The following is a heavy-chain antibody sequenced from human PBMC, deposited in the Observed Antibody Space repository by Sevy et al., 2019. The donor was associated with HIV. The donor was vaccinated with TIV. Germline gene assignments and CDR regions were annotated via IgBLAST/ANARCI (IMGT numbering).Heavy chain of an antibody. J-gene: IGHJ4*01. D-gene: IGHD3-10*01. CDR3: ARAGALWFGESDY. Sequence: ASVKVSCKASGYRFTSRGIDWVRQAPGQGLEWLGWISAYNGNTKYGQRLQDRVTMTTDTSASTAYMELRSLRSDDTAAYYCARAGALWFGESDYWGHGTLVTVSS. CDR2: ISAYNGNT. CDR1: GYRFTSRG. V-gene: IGHV1-18*01.